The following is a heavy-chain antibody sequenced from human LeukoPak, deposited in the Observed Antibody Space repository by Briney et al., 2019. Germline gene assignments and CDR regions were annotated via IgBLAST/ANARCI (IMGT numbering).Heavy chain of an antibody. CDR3: ARDVGGYPLDY. CDR2: ISGSGGST. V-gene: IGHV3-23*01. D-gene: IGHD3-22*01. Sequence: GGSLRLSCAASGFTFSSYAMSWVRQAPGKGLEWVSAISGSGGSTYYVGSVRGRFTISRDNSKNTLYLQMNSLRAEDTAVYYCARDVGGYPLDYWGQGTLVTVSS. J-gene: IGHJ4*02. CDR1: GFTFSSYA.